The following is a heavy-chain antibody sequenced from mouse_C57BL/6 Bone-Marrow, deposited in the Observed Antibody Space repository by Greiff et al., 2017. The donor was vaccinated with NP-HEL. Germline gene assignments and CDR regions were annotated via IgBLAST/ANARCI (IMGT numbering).Heavy chain of an antibody. Sequence: QVQLQQPGAELVKPGASVKLSCKASGYTFTSYWMHWVKQRPGQGLEWIGMIHPNSGSTNYNEKFKSKATLTVDKSSSTAYMQLSSLTSEDSAVYYCAKVGWLLPLYWYFDVWGTGTTVTVSS. CDR2: IHPNSGST. J-gene: IGHJ1*03. D-gene: IGHD2-3*01. CDR1: GYTFTSYW. V-gene: IGHV1-64*01. CDR3: AKVGWLLPLYWYFDV.